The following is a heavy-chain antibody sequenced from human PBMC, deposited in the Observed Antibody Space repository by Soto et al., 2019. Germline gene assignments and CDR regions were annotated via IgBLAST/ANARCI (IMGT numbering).Heavy chain of an antibody. J-gene: IGHJ4*02. CDR1: GGSINSSSYY. V-gene: IGHV4-39*01. Sequence: PSETLSLTCTVSGGSINSSSYYWGWIRQPPGKGLEWIGSIYYSGSTYYNPSLKSRVTISVDTSKNQFSLKLSSVTAADTAVYYCARHVTTVSNEFDYWGQGPLVTVSS. CDR3: ARHVTTVSNEFDY. D-gene: IGHD4-17*01. CDR2: IYYSGST.